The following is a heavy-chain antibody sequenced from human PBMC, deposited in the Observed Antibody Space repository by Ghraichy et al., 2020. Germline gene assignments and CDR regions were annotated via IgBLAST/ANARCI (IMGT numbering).Heavy chain of an antibody. CDR3: SRAYYDLLTGYFPY. J-gene: IGHJ4*02. D-gene: IGHD3-9*01. CDR2: ISYDGNNK. CDR1: GFILSRFA. Sequence: GSLRLSCAASGFILSRFAMHWVRQAPGKGLEWVAVISYDGNNKYYGDSVKGRFTISRDNFNNTIYLQMNSLRVEDTAVYYCSRAYYDLLTGYFPYWGQGVLVTVSS. V-gene: IGHV3-30-3*01.